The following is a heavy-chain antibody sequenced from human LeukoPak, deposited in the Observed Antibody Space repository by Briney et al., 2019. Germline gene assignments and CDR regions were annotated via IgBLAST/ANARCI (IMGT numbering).Heavy chain of an antibody. Sequence: PSETLSLTCTVSDGSISSYYWSWIRQPPGKGLEWIGYIYYSRSTNYNPSLKSRVTISVDTSKNQFSLKLSSVTAADTAVYYCARGIAAAGSDYYYYYMDVWGKGTTVTVSS. CDR2: IYYSRST. J-gene: IGHJ6*03. V-gene: IGHV4-59*01. D-gene: IGHD6-13*01. CDR3: ARGIAAAGSDYYYYYMDV. CDR1: DGSISSYY.